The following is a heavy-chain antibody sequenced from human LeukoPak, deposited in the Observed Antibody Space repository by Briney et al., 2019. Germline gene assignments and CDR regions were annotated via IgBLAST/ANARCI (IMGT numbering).Heavy chain of an antibody. Sequence: PGGSLRLSCAASGFTFSKYAMHWVRQTPGKGLEWVAAIWNDGSDENYADSVKGRFTISSDNSKNTLYLQKNSLRAEDTAVYYCAFEIGRSQGAFDIWGQGTMITVSS. CDR1: GFTFSKYA. J-gene: IGHJ3*02. V-gene: IGHV3-33*01. D-gene: IGHD1-26*01. CDR2: IWNDGSDE. CDR3: AFEIGRSQGAFDI.